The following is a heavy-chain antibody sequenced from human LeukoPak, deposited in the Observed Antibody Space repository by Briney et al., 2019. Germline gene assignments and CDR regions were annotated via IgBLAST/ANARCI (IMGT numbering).Heavy chain of an antibody. CDR3: ARDGGLDS. CDR1: GYTFSDYY. CDR2: ISPNSGDT. D-gene: IGHD3-3*01. Sequence: ASVKVSCKTSGYTFSDYYMHWLRQAPGQGPEWMGWISPNSGDTNYAQKFRDRVTITRDTSTRTVYMEMRRLRLNDTARYYCARDGGLDSWGQGTQVTVSS. V-gene: IGHV1-2*02. J-gene: IGHJ4*02.